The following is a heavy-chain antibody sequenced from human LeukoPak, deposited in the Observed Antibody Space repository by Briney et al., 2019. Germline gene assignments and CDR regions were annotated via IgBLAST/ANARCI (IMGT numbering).Heavy chain of an antibody. Sequence: GGSLRLSCLVSGFTSGFTFSSRWMHWVRQAPGKGLVWVSLVKNDGSTNYADSVKGRFTVSRDNAENTLYLQMNNLRVEDTALYFCHPLGYTSNWGQGTLVTVSS. V-gene: IGHV3-74*01. CDR3: HPLGYTSN. J-gene: IGHJ4*02. D-gene: IGHD6-13*01. CDR2: VKNDGST. CDR1: GFTFSSRW.